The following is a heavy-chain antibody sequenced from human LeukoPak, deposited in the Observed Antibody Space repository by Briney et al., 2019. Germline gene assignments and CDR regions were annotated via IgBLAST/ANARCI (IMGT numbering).Heavy chain of an antibody. CDR2: ISSSSSYI. J-gene: IGHJ4*02. CDR1: GFTFSSYS. Sequence: GGSLRLSCAASGFTFSSYSMNWVRQAPGKGLEWVSSISSSSSYIYYADSVKGRFTISRDNAKNSLYLQMNSLRAEDTAVYYCARDRAAGAYPWYFDYWSQGTLVTVSS. CDR3: ARDRAAGAYPWYFDY. V-gene: IGHV3-21*01. D-gene: IGHD3-16*01.